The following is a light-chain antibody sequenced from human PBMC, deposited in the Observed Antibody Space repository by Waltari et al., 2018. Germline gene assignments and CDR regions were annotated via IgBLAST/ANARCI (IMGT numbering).Light chain of an antibody. Sequence: QLVVTQSPSASASLGASVKLTCTLSSGHSSNVIAWLQQHPERGPRYLMKVNSEGSHSKGDEIPDRFSGSSSGAERYLTISNLQSEDEADYYCQTGGHGTWVFGGGTKLTVL. CDR3: QTGGHGTWV. J-gene: IGLJ3*02. V-gene: IGLV4-69*01. CDR1: SGHSSNV. CDR2: VNSEGSH.